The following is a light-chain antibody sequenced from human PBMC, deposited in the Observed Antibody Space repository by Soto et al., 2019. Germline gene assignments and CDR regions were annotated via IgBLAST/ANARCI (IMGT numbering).Light chain of an antibody. Sequence: DIQMTQSPSTLSASVGDRVTITCRASQSISRWLAWYQQKPGKAPKLLIHDATSLESGVPSRFGGSGSGTEFTLTISSLQPEDFATYYCQQLNSYSIVTFGPGTKVDIK. J-gene: IGKJ3*01. CDR2: DAT. CDR1: QSISRW. V-gene: IGKV1-5*01. CDR3: QQLNSYSIVT.